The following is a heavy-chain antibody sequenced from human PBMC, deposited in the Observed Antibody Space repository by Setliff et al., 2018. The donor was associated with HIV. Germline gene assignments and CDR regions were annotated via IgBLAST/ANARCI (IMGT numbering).Heavy chain of an antibody. CDR2: INAGNGNT. Sequence: ASVKVSCKASGYTFTSYAMHWVRQAPGQRLEWMGWINAGNGNTKYSQKFQGRLTITRDTSATTVYVELSGLRSEDTAVYYCARDERDYDFWNGYSYYMDVWGKGTTVTVSS. CDR1: GYTFTSYA. V-gene: IGHV1-3*01. J-gene: IGHJ6*03. CDR3: ARDERDYDFWNGYSYYMDV. D-gene: IGHD3-3*01.